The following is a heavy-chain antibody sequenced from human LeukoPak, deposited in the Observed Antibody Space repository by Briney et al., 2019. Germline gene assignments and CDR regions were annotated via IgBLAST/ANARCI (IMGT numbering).Heavy chain of an antibody. D-gene: IGHD6-13*01. J-gene: IGHJ4*02. CDR1: GYTFTGYY. CDR2: INPNSGGT. Sequence: ASVKVSCKASGYTFTGYYMHWVRQAPGQGLEWMGWINPNSGGTNYAQKFQGRVTMTRDTSISTAYMELSRLRSDDTAAYYCARDMWQQLVGDFDYWGQGTLVTVSS. V-gene: IGHV1-2*02. CDR3: ARDMWQQLVGDFDY.